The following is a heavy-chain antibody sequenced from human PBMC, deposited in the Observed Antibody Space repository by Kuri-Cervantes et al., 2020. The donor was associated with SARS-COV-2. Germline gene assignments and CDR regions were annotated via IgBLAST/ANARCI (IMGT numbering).Heavy chain of an antibody. D-gene: IGHD3-22*01. CDR1: GYTSTCYY. CDR2: INPNSGGT. V-gene: IGHV1-2*04. Sequence: VQFYCPVSGYTSTCYYTHWARYATGQGLEWMGLINPNSGGTNYAQKFQGWVTMPLDTSISTVYMELSRLRSDDTAVYYGARSAPLRRLVVISQGGAFDIWGQGTMVTVSS. CDR3: ARSAPLRRLVVISQGGAFDI. J-gene: IGHJ3*02.